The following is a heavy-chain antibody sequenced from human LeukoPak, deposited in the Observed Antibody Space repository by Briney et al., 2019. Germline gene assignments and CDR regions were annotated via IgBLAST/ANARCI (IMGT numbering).Heavy chain of an antibody. Sequence: GASVKVSCKASGGTFSSYAISWVRQAPGQGLEWMGGIIPIFGTANYAQKFQGRVTITADESTSTAYMELSGLRSEDTAVYYCASSWSTVRIDYWGQGTLVTVSS. CDR3: ASSWSTVRIDY. CDR1: GGTFSSYA. V-gene: IGHV1-69*13. J-gene: IGHJ4*02. CDR2: IIPIFGTA. D-gene: IGHD2-8*02.